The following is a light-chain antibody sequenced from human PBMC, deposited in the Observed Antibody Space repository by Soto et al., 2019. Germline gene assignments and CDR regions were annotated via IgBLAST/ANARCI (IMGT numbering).Light chain of an antibody. J-gene: IGKJ1*01. CDR1: QSVSNN. CDR3: QHYHNWPPWT. Sequence: EIVLTQSLATLSVSPRERATLSCRASQSVSNNLAWYQQKPGQAPRLLIFDASSRATGIPARFSGRGSGTEFTLTISSLQSEDFAVYYCQHYHNWPPWTFGQGTKVDIK. V-gene: IGKV3-15*01. CDR2: DAS.